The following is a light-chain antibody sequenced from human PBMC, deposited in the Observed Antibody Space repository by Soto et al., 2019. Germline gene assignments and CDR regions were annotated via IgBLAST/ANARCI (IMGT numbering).Light chain of an antibody. CDR3: QQYSTYPWT. Sequence: EIVLTQSPGTLSLSPGERATLSCRASQSVSSSYLAWYQQKPGQAPRLLIYGASSRATGIPDRFSGSGSGTDFTLTISSLQPDDFATYYCQQYSTYPWTFGQGTKVDIK. J-gene: IGKJ1*01. V-gene: IGKV3-20*01. CDR1: QSVSSSY. CDR2: GAS.